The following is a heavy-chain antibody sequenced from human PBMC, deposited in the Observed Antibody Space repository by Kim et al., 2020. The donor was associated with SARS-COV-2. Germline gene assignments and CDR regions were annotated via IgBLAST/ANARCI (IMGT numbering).Heavy chain of an antibody. D-gene: IGHD6-13*01. CDR2: IIPIFGTA. Sequence: SVKVSCKASGGTFSSYAISWVRQAPGQGLEWMGGIIPIFGTANYAQKFQGRVTITADESTSTAYMELSSLRSEDTAVYYCARALYGAAADTYYYYYGMDVWGQGTTVTVSS. J-gene: IGHJ6*02. CDR1: GGTFSSYA. V-gene: IGHV1-69*13. CDR3: ARALYGAAADTYYYYYGMDV.